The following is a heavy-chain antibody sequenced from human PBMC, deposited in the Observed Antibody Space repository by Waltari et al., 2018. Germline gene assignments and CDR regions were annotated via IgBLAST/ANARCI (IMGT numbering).Heavy chain of an antibody. CDR3: ARVETGYSSSWVVDGMDV. Sequence: ELQLVESGGALVQPGGSLRLSCAASGFTFSNYWMHWVRQGPGKGLVWVSYSNSDGSNTNYAYSVKGRFTISRDNAKNTLYLQMNSLRAEDTAVYYCARVETGYSSSWVVDGMDVWGQGTTVTVSS. D-gene: IGHD6-13*01. CDR1: GFTFSNYW. CDR2: SNSDGSNT. V-gene: IGHV3-74*01. J-gene: IGHJ6*02.